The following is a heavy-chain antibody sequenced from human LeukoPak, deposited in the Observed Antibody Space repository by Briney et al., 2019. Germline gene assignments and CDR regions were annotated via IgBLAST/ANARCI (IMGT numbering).Heavy chain of an antibody. V-gene: IGHV3-23*01. CDR1: GFTFSSYA. J-gene: IGHJ4*02. D-gene: IGHD3-16*02. CDR3: AKGTFGGVIVPFDY. CDR2: ISGSGGST. Sequence: TGGSLRLSCAASGFTFSSYAMSWVRQAPGKGLEWVSAISGSGGSTYYADSVKGRFTISRDNSKNTLYLQMNSLRAEDTAVYYCAKGTFGGVIVPFDYWGQGTLVTVSS.